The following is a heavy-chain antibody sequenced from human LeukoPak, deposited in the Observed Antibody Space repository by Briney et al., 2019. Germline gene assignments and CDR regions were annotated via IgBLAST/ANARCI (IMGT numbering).Heavy chain of an antibody. CDR3: AIYYTTAVAGIHDAFDI. CDR1: GGTFSSYA. CDR2: IIPIFGTA. Sequence: SVKVSCTASGGTFSSYAISWVRQAPGQGLEWMGGIIPIFGTANYAQKFQGRVTITADESTSTAYMELSSLRSEDTAVYYCAIYYTTAVAGIHDAFDIWGQGTMVTVSS. D-gene: IGHD6-19*01. V-gene: IGHV1-69*01. J-gene: IGHJ3*02.